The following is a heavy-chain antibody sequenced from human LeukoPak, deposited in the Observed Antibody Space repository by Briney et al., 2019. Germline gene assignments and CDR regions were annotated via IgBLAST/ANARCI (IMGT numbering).Heavy chain of an antibody. Sequence: GGSLRLSCAASGFTFSNYAVHWVRQAPGKGLERVAVISHDGNNEYYADSVKGRFTISRDNSKNTLCLQMNSLRADDTAVYYCAKAWADGYNNFDSWGQGTLVTVSS. D-gene: IGHD5-24*01. CDR3: AKAWADGYNNFDS. CDR1: GFTFSNYA. CDR2: ISHDGNNE. J-gene: IGHJ4*02. V-gene: IGHV3-30*04.